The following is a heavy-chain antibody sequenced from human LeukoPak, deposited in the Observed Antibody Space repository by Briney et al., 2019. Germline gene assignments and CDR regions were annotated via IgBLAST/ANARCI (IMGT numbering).Heavy chain of an antibody. J-gene: IGHJ6*03. V-gene: IGHV4-59*01. CDR1: GGSISSYY. Sequence: SETLSLTCTVSGGSISSYYWSWIRQPPGKGLEWIGYIYYSGSTNHNPSLKSRVTISVDTSKNQFSLKLSSVTAADTAVYYCARVGGVDYYYYMDVWGKGTTVTISS. D-gene: IGHD2-8*02. CDR2: IYYSGST. CDR3: ARVGGVDYYYYMDV.